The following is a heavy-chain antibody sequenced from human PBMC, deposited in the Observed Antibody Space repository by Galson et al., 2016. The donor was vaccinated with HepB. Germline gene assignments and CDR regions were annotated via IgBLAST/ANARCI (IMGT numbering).Heavy chain of an antibody. CDR3: ARVVAGSTDY. CDR2: IYFNGST. CDR1: GDSISSSAYY. Sequence: TLSLTCTVSGDSISSSAYYWSWIRQHPGKGLEFIGYIYFNGSTYYNPSLKGRFTISLDTSKNQFSLNLSSVTAADTAVYYCARVVAGSTDYWGQGILVAVSS. V-gene: IGHV4-31*03. D-gene: IGHD6-19*01. J-gene: IGHJ4*02.